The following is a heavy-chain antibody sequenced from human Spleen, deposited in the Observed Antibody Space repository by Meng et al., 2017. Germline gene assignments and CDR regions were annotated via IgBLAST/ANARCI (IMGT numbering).Heavy chain of an antibody. CDR1: GGSFSDYY. V-gene: IGHV4-34*01. J-gene: IGHJ4*02. CDR2: INHSGST. CDR3: ARGPTTMAHDFDY. Sequence: QPPVWGAGLLKPSEPLSLTCFVSGGSFSDYYWSWIRQPPGKGLEWIGEINHSGSTNYNPSLESRATISVDTSQNNLSLKLSSVTAADSAVYYCARGPTTMAHDFDYWGQGTLVTVAS. D-gene: IGHD4-11*01.